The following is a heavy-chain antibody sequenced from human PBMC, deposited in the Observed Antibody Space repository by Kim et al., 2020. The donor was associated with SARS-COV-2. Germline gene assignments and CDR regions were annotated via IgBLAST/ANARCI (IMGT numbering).Heavy chain of an antibody. CDR3: GYDYWFDP. D-gene: IGHD5-12*01. V-gene: IGHV4-39*07. CDR1: GCSISSSSYY. Sequence: SETLSLTCTVSGCSISSSSYYWGWIRQPPGKGLEWIGSIYYSGSTYYNPSLKSRVTISVDTSKNQFSLKLGTVTAADTAVYYCGYDYWFDPWGQGTLVTVSS. CDR2: IYYSGST. J-gene: IGHJ5*02.